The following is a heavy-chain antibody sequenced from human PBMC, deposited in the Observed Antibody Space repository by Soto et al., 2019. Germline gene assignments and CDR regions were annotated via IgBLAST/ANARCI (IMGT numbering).Heavy chain of an antibody. CDR3: ARVKIPGPTYYYDSSGYYFDY. CDR2: INHSGST. CDR1: GGSFSGYY. D-gene: IGHD3-22*01. Sequence: QVQLQQWGAGLLKPSETLSLTCAVYGGSFSGYYWSWIRQPPGKGLEWIGEINHSGSTNYNPSLKRRVTISVDTSKNQFSLKLSSVTAADTAVYYCARVKIPGPTYYYDSSGYYFDYWGQGTLVTVSS. V-gene: IGHV4-34*01. J-gene: IGHJ4*02.